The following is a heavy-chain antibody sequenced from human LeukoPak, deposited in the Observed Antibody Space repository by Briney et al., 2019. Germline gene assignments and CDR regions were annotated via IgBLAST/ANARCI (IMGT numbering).Heavy chain of an antibody. V-gene: IGHV1-24*01. CDR3: ATVGYYDSSGSDLISHAFDI. J-gene: IGHJ3*02. D-gene: IGHD3-22*01. CDR1: GYTLTELS. CDR2: FDPEDGDT. Sequence: ASVKVSCKVSGYTLTELSMHWVRQAPGKGLEWMGGFDPEDGDTIYAQKFQGRVHMTEDTSTDTAYMELSSLRSEDTAVYYCATVGYYDSSGSDLISHAFDIWGQGTMVTVSS.